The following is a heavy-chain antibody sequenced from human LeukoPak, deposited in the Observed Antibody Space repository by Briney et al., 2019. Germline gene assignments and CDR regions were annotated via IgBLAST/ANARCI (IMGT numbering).Heavy chain of an antibody. CDR2: ISGNNDNP. D-gene: IGHD2-2*01. Sequence: ASVKVSCKASGYTFSNFGISWVRQAPGRGLEWMGWISGNNDNPNYGQKFQGRFTVTSDSSTRTAYMELKRLRSDDTAVYYCARDGTSTDDYWGQGTLVTVSS. CDR1: GYTFSNFG. J-gene: IGHJ4*02. CDR3: ARDGTSTDDY. V-gene: IGHV1-18*01.